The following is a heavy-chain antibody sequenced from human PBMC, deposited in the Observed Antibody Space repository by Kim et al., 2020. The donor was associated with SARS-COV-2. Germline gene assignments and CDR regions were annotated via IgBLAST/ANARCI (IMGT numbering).Heavy chain of an antibody. V-gene: IGHV3-53*01. D-gene: IGHD3-22*01. Sequence: GGSLRLSCAASGFIVSSNYMSWVRQAPGKGLEWVSVIYSGGSIYYADSVKGRFTISRDNSKNTLYLQMNSLRAEDTAVYYCARAPRDSSGYYPFDAFDIWGQGTMVTVSS. CDR2: IYSGGSI. CDR1: GFIVSSNY. CDR3: ARAPRDSSGYYPFDAFDI. J-gene: IGHJ3*02.